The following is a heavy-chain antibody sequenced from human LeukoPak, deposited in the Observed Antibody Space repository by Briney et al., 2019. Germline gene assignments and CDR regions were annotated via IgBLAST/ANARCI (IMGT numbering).Heavy chain of an antibody. CDR2: IIPIFGTA. CDR3: ARDYYDSSGYYNY. V-gene: IGHV1-69*05. D-gene: IGHD3-22*01. J-gene: IGHJ4*02. Sequence: GASVKVSCKASGGTFSSYAISWVRQAPGQGLEWMGGIIPIFGTANYAQKFQGRVTITTDESTSTAYMELSSLRSEDTVVYYCARDYYDSSGYYNYWGQGTLVTVSS. CDR1: GGTFSSYA.